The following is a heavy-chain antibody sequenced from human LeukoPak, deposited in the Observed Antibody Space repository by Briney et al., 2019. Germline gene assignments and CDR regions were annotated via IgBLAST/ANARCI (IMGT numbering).Heavy chain of an antibody. CDR2: INPSGGST. D-gene: IGHD6-19*01. V-gene: IGHV1-46*01. J-gene: IGHJ6*03. CDR3: ARLTEQWPHYYYYYMDV. CDR1: GYTFTSYY. Sequence: ASVKVSCKASGYTFTSYYMHWVRQAPGQGLEWMGIINPSGGSTSYAQKLQGRVTMTTDTSTSTAYMELRSLRSDDTAVYYCARLTEQWPHYYYYYMDVWGKGTTVTVSS.